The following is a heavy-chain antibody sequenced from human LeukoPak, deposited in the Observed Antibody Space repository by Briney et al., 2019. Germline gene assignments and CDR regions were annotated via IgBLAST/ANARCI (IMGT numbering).Heavy chain of an antibody. CDR2: IFYSGST. CDR3: AFGELFTYYMDV. CDR1: GGSMRRYY. D-gene: IGHD3-10*01. V-gene: IGHV4-59*08. J-gene: IGHJ6*03. Sequence: PSETMSLTSSADGGSMRRYYWSCIRQLPGEGLEWVGYIFYSGSTIYNPSFKSRVTLSVKTSKNQSTLKLSSMTPAATPEYYWAFGELFTYYMDVWGKGTTVTVSS.